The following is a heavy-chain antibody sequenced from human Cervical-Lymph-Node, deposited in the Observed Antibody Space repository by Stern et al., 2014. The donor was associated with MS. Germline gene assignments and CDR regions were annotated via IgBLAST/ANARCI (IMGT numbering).Heavy chain of an antibody. D-gene: IGHD4-23*01. CDR3: ARDSGKIDYYFDS. Sequence: VQLMQSGGDLVQPGGSLRLSCAASGFTVRRNYMNWVRQAPGKGLEWVSVLYAGGSTYYADSVKGRFTISRDDSKNTLYLQMNSLTAEDTAVYYCARDSGKIDYYFDSWGQGTLVTVSS. CDR2: LYAGGST. J-gene: IGHJ4*02. CDR1: GFTVRRNY. V-gene: IGHV3-66*01.